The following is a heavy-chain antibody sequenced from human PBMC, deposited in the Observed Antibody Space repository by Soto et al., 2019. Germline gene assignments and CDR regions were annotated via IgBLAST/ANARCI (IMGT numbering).Heavy chain of an antibody. CDR1: GGTFYTYT. CDR2: ITPIYPTT. Sequence: SVKVSCKASGGTFYTYTFSWVRQAPGQGLEWMGSITPIYPTTNYAEKFQGRLTVTADGSTNTAYMELNSLTSEDTAVYYCARIPRYSFPTSDDLDSWGQGTLVTVSS. CDR3: ARIPRYSFPTSDDLDS. V-gene: IGHV1-69*13. D-gene: IGHD5-18*01. J-gene: IGHJ4*02.